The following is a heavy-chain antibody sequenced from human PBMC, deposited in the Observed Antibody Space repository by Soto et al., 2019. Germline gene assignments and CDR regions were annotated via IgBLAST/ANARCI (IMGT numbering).Heavy chain of an antibody. J-gene: IGHJ4*02. D-gene: IGHD4-17*01. CDR1: GFTFSGST. V-gene: IGHV3-73*01. CDR3: TRQNGAFFEY. CDR2: ITTKANRYAT. Sequence: PRASLRLSCSASGFTFSGSTLHWVLHASGKGLEWVGHITTKANRYATGYAESVKGRFTISSDDSKNTAYLQVNSLKTEDTAVYYCTRQNGAFFEYWGQGALVTVSS.